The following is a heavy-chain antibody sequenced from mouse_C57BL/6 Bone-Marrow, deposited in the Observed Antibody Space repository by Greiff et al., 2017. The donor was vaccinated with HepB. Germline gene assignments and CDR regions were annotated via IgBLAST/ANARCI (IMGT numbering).Heavy chain of an antibody. J-gene: IGHJ2*01. CDR3: ARGQLRLYYFDY. CDR2: IYPGDGDT. V-gene: IGHV1-80*01. Sequence: VQGVESGAELVKPGASVKISCKASGYAFSSYWMNWVKQRPGKGLEWIGQIYPGDGDTNYNGKFKGKATLTADKSSSTAYMQLSSLTSEDSAVYFCARGQLRLYYFDYWGQGTTVTVSS. CDR1: GYAFSSYW. D-gene: IGHD3-2*02.